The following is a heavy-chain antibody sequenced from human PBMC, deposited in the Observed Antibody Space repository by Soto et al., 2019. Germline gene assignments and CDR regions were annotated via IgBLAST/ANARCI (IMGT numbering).Heavy chain of an antibody. D-gene: IGHD3-3*01. V-gene: IGHV3-48*04. CDR2: ISSSGSTI. CDR3: ARSGFLEWFGYFDY. J-gene: IGHJ4*02. Sequence: GGSLRLSCEASGFTFSSYWMNWVRQAPGKGLEWVSYISSSGSTISYADSVKGRFTISRDNAKNSLYLQMNSLRAEDTAFYYCARSGFLEWFGYFDYGGQGPLVTVSS. CDR1: GFTFSSYW.